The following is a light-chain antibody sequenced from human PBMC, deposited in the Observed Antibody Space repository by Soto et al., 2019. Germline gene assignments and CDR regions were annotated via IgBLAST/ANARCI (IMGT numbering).Light chain of an antibody. CDR1: QSVSSY. CDR2: DAS. J-gene: IGKJ5*01. Sequence: EIVLTQSPATLSLSPGERATLSSRASQSVSSYLAWYQQKPGQAPRLRIYDASNRATGLPARFSGSGSGTDFTLTISSLEPEDFAVYYCQQRSNCRPRITFGQGTRLEIK. V-gene: IGKV3-11*01. CDR3: QQRSNCRPRIT.